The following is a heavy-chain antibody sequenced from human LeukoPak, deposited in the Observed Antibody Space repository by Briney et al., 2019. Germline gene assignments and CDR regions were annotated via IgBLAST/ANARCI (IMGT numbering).Heavy chain of an antibody. CDR1: GFTISSYS. D-gene: IGHD3-22*01. CDR3: ARALKSYDSSGYYYGS. Sequence: GGSLRLSCAASGFTISSYSMNWVRQAPGKGLEWVSYISSSSSTIYYADSVKGRFTISRDNAKNSLYLQMNSLRAEDTAVYYCARALKSYDSSGYYYGSWGQGTLVTVSS. J-gene: IGHJ4*02. CDR2: ISSSSSTI. V-gene: IGHV3-48*01.